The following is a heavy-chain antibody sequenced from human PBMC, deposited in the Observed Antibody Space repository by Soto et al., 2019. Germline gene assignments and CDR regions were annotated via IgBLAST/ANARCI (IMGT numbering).Heavy chain of an antibody. CDR2: IRPYNGNT. CDR1: GYTFPNYG. V-gene: IGHV1-18*01. J-gene: IGHJ5*02. CDR3: ARLEYYPSGTKINWFDP. Sequence: QVHLVQSGAEVKKPGASVKVSCKASGYTFPNYGITWVRQAPGQGLEWMGWIRPYNGNTNYAQKFQGRVTMTTDTCTSTAYMELSSLRSDDTAVYYCARLEYYPSGTKINWFDPWGQGTLVTVSS. D-gene: IGHD3-10*01.